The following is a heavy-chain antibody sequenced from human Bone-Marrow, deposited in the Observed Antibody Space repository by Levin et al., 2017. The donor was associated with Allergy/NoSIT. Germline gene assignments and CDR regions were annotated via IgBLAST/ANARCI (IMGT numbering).Heavy chain of an antibody. CDR3: ARRSSITCYTRGKYNYCAVDV. Sequence: LSLTCVVSGFASASYWMNWVRQAPGKGLEWVANIKEDGSEKYYVDSVKGRFTISRDNAKNSLYLQMNSLRAEDTAVYYCARRSSITCYTRGKYNYCAVDVWGQGTTVTVSS. J-gene: IGHJ6*02. CDR2: IKEDGSEK. D-gene: IGHD2-2*02. CDR1: GFASASYW. V-gene: IGHV3-7*03.